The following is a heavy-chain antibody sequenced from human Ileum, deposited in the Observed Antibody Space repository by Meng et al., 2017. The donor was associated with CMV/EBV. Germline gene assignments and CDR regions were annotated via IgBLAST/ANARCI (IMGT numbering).Heavy chain of an antibody. Sequence: KVSCKASGSTFSSYFLYWVRQAPGQGLEWMGRINPHSGDTDYAHKFQGRVTMTRDTSISTAYMELFRLRSGDTAVYYCARSLTDFDYWGQGTLVTVSS. V-gene: IGHV1-2*06. CDR2: INPHSGDT. J-gene: IGHJ4*02. D-gene: IGHD4/OR15-4a*01. CDR3: ARSLTDFDY. CDR1: GSTFSSYF.